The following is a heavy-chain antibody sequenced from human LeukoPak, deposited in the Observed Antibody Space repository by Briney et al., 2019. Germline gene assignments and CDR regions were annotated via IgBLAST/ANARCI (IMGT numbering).Heavy chain of an antibody. CDR3: ASSIVVEAYYYGMDV. CDR2: ISAYNGNT. V-gene: IGHV1-18*01. CDR1: GYTFTSYG. J-gene: IGHJ6*02. D-gene: IGHD2-21*01. Sequence: ASVKVSCKASGYTFTSYGISWVRQAPGQGLGWWGWISAYNGNTNYAQKLQGRVTMTTDTSTSTAYMELRSLRSDDTAVYYCASSIVVEAYYYGMDVWGQGTTVTVSS.